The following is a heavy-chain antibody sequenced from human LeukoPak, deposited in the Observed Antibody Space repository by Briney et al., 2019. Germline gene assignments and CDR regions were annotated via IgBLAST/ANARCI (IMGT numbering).Heavy chain of an antibody. J-gene: IGHJ4*02. D-gene: IGHD2-21*02. V-gene: IGHV3-30*02. CDR2: IRHDGSIK. CDR1: GFTFSTYA. CDR3: ARGDCSGDCYHPLYY. Sequence: GGSLRLSCAASGFTFSTYAMHWVRQAPGQGLDWVAFIRHDGSIKYYADSAKGRFTISRDNSKNTLYLQMNSLRTEDTAVYYCARGDCSGDCYHPLYYWGQGSLVTVSS.